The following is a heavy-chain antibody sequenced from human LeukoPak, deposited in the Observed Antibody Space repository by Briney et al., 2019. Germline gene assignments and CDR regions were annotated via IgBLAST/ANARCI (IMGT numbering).Heavy chain of an antibody. Sequence: GGSLRLSCAASGFTFSSYGMHWVRQAPGKGLEWVAVIWYDGSNKYYADSVKGRFTISRGNSKNTLYLQMNSLRAEDTAVYYCARSGLFYGSGSHFDYWGQGTLVTVSS. CDR3: ARSGLFYGSGSHFDY. D-gene: IGHD3-10*01. J-gene: IGHJ4*02. CDR2: IWYDGSNK. CDR1: GFTFSSYG. V-gene: IGHV3-33*01.